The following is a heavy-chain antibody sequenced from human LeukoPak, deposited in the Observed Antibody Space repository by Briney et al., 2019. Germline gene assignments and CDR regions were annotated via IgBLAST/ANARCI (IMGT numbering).Heavy chain of an antibody. Sequence: SATLSLTCTVSGGSISSYYWSWIRQPPGKGLEWIGYIYYSGSTNYNPSLKSRVTISVDTSKNQFSLKLSSVTAADTAVYYCARALIWQQLAYFDYWGQGTLVTVSS. CDR2: IYYSGST. CDR3: ARALIWQQLAYFDY. V-gene: IGHV4-59*01. J-gene: IGHJ4*02. D-gene: IGHD6-13*01. CDR1: GGSISSYY.